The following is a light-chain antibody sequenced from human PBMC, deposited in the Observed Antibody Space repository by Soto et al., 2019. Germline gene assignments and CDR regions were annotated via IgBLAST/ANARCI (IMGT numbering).Light chain of an antibody. CDR3: QSYDSSLSAYV. V-gene: IGLV1-40*01. CDR1: RSNIGAGYD. J-gene: IGLJ1*01. CDR2: GNS. Sequence: QSALTQPPSVSGAPGQRVTISCTGSRSNIGAGYDVHWYQQLPGTAPKLLIYGNSDRPSGVPDRFSGSKSGTSASLAITGLQAEDEADYYCQSYDSSLSAYVFGTGTKVTVL.